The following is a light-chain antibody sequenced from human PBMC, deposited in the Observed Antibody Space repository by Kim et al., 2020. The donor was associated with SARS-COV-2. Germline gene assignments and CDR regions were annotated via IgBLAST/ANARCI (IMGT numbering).Light chain of an antibody. CDR2: GAS. Sequence: EIVLTQSPGPLSLSQGDRATLACRASEHITATSLAWYQQKPGRAPRLLIYGASTRVTGVPDRFIGSGYGTAFSLTIRSLEPEDFAVYYCQQYGALTGLTFGGGTKVDIK. CDR1: EHITATS. J-gene: IGKJ4*01. V-gene: IGKV3-20*01. CDR3: QQYGALTGLT.